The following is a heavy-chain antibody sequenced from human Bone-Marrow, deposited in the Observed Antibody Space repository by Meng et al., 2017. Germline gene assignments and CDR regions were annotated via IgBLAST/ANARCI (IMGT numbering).Heavy chain of an antibody. J-gene: IGHJ5*02. Sequence: GESLKISCAASGFTFSSYGMHWVRQAPGKGLEWVAVIWYDGSNKYYADSVKGRFTISRDNSKNTLCLQMNSLRAEDTAVYYCARDNTDSSSWYWGRGPNNWFDPWGQGTLVTVSS. V-gene: IGHV3-33*01. CDR1: GFTFSSYG. CDR2: IWYDGSNK. CDR3: ARDNTDSSSWYWGRGPNNWFDP. D-gene: IGHD6-13*01.